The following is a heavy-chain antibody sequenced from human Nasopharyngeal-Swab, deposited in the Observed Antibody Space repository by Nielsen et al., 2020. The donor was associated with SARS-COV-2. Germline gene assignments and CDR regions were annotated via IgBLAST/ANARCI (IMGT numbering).Heavy chain of an antibody. CDR2: INEDGKSI. V-gene: IGHV3-74*01. Sequence: GGSLRLSCEASGFTFSTYWMHWVRQAPGGGLVWVSRINEDGKSISYADSLRGRFTVSRDNAKNTLYLQMDSLRAEDTAVYYCTRAGNSRHDYWGPGTLVTVSS. CDR3: TRAGNSRHDY. CDR1: GFTFSTYW. D-gene: IGHD4-23*01. J-gene: IGHJ4*02.